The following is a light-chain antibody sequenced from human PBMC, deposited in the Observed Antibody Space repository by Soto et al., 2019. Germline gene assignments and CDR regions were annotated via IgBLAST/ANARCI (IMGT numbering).Light chain of an antibody. CDR3: HQYDNAPQT. Sequence: EIVLMQSPGTLSLSPGERATLSCRASQTLRRSYLAWYQQKPGQAPRVLIYGASRRAAGIPDRFSGSGSGTDFSLIISRLEPEDSAVYYCHQYDNAPQTFGQGTKVDIK. CDR2: GAS. J-gene: IGKJ2*01. V-gene: IGKV3-20*01. CDR1: QTLRRSY.